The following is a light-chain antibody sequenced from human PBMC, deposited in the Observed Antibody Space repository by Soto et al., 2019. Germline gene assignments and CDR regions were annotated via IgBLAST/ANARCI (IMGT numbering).Light chain of an antibody. J-gene: IGKJ5*01. CDR3: QQYGSSIT. CDR2: GTS. Sequence: EFVLTQSPGTLSLSPGERATLSCRASQSVPRSYLAWYQQTPGQAPRLLIYGTSSRATGIPDRFSGSGSGTDFTLTISSLEPEDFAVFYCQQYGSSITFGQGTRLEIK. CDR1: QSVPRSY. V-gene: IGKV3-20*01.